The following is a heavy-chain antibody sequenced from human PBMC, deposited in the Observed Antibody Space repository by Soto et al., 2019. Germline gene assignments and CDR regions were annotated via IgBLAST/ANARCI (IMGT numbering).Heavy chain of an antibody. V-gene: IGHV3-7*01. J-gene: IGHJ5*02. CDR2: IKQDGSEK. CDR3: ARVDYDSSGYYYIP. D-gene: IGHD3-22*01. Sequence: LSCAASGFTFSSYWMSWVRQAPGKGLEWVANIKQDGSEKYYVDSVKGRFTISRDNAKNSLYLQMNSLRAEDTAVYYCARVDYDSSGYYYIPWGQGTLVTVSS. CDR1: GFTFSSYW.